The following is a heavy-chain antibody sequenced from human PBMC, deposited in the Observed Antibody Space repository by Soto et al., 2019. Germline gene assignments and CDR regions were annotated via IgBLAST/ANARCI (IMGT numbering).Heavy chain of an antibody. CDR2: ISYDGSNK. CDR3: AKDRGRYCSSTSCYLFDY. J-gene: IGHJ4*02. Sequence: GGSLRLSCAASGFTFSSYGMHWVRQAPGKGLEWVAVISYDGSNKYYADSVKGRFTISRDNSKNTLYLQMNSLRAEDTAVYYCAKDRGRYCSSTSCYLFDYWGQGTLVTVSS. V-gene: IGHV3-30*18. CDR1: GFTFSSYG. D-gene: IGHD2-2*01.